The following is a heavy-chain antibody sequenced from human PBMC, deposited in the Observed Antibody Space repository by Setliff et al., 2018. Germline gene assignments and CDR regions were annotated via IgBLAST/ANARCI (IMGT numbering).Heavy chain of an antibody. CDR1: GFTFSDAW. D-gene: IGHD6-13*01. J-gene: IGHJ4*02. CDR3: TTAPLAAASTC. CDR2: IKSKTDGGIT. V-gene: IGHV3-15*01. Sequence: GGSLRLSCAASGFTFSDAWMSWVRQAPGKGLEWVGRIKSKTDGGITDYAALVKGRFTISRDDSKNTLYLQMNSLKTEDTAVYYCTTAPLAAASTCWGQGTLVTVSS.